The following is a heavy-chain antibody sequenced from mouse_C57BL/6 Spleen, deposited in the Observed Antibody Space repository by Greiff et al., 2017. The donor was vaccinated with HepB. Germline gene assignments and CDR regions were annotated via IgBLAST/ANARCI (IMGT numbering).Heavy chain of an antibody. CDR3: AACYYGNYHYAMDY. Sequence: VKLQESGPGLVAPSQSLSITCTVSGFTLTSYGVSWVRQPPGKGLEWLGVIWGDGSTNYHSALISRLSTSKDNTKSQVFLRLNSLQTDDTSTYYCAACYYGNYHYAMDYWGQGTSVTVSS. CDR1: GFTLTSYG. CDR2: IWGDGST. J-gene: IGHJ4*01. V-gene: IGHV2-3*01. D-gene: IGHD2-1*01.